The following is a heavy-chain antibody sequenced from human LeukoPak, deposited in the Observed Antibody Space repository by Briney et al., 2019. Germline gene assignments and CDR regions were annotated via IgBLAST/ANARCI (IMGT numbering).Heavy chain of an antibody. Sequence: SETLSLTCTVSGGSISSDYWSWFRQPAGKGLEWIGRIYTSGSTNYNPSLKSRVTMSVDTSKNQFSLKLSSVTAADTAVYYCARDPYYGSGSYPLDYWGQGTLVTVSS. CDR2: IYTSGST. CDR3: ARDPYYGSGSYPLDY. J-gene: IGHJ4*02. D-gene: IGHD3-10*01. V-gene: IGHV4-4*07. CDR1: GGSISSDY.